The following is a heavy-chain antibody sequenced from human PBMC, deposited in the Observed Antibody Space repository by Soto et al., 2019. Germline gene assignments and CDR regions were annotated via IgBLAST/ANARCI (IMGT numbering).Heavy chain of an antibody. D-gene: IGHD4-4*01. CDR2: ISSSSSTI. CDR1: GFTFSSYS. V-gene: IGHV3-48*01. J-gene: IGHJ6*03. Sequence: GGSLRLSCAASGFTFSSYSMNWVRQAPGKGLEWVSYISSSSSTIYYADSVKGLFTISRDNAKNSLYLQMNSLRAEDTAVYYCARDLQSNYYYYMDVWGKGTTVTVSS. CDR3: ARDLQSNYYYYMDV.